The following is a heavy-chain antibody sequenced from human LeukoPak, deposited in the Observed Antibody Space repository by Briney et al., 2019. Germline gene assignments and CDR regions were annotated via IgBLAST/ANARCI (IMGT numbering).Heavy chain of an antibody. V-gene: IGHV1-2*02. D-gene: IGHD6-19*01. CDR1: GYTFTGYY. CDR2: INPNSGGT. Sequence: GASVKVSCKASGYTFTGYYMHWVRQAPGQGLEWMGWINPNSGGTNYAQKFQGRVTMTRDTSISTAYMELSRLRSDDTAVYYCARRWSVAGTWTDAFDIWGQGTTVAVSS. CDR3: ARRWSVAGTWTDAFDI. J-gene: IGHJ3*02.